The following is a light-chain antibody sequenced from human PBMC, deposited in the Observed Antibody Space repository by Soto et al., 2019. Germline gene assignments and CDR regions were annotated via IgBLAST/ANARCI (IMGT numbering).Light chain of an antibody. CDR2: SDN. CDR3: AAWDDRLSGYG. Sequence: QSVLTQQPSTSGTPGQRVTISCSGDSSNIAKNYVYWYQQVPGMAPKLLIYSDNQRPSGVPDRFSGSKSGTSASLAISGLRSEDEADYYCAAWDDRLSGYGFGGGTKL. J-gene: IGLJ1*01. V-gene: IGLV1-47*02. CDR1: SSNIAKNY.